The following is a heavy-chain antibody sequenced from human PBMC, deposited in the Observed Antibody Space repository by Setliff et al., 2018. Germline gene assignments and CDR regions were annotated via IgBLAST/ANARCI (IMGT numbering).Heavy chain of an antibody. J-gene: IGHJ6*03. V-gene: IGHV1-69*13. Sequence: SVKVSCKASGGTFQNYGLTWVRQAPGQGLEWMGGIIPIFGTTNYAHSFKGRVTFTADDSTSTAYMDLSRLASEDTAVYYCARVLGVDFQYYYLDIWGKGTTVTVSS. CDR1: GGTFQNYG. CDR2: IIPIFGTT. D-gene: IGHD2-21*01. CDR3: ARVLGVDFQYYYLDI.